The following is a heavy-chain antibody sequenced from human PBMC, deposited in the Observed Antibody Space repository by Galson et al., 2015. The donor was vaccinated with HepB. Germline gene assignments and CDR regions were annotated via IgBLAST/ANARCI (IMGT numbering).Heavy chain of an antibody. CDR2: IDSTTSYI. D-gene: IGHD5-12*01. V-gene: IGHV3-21*01. J-gene: IGHJ5*02. CDR1: GFTFSSYS. CDR3: ARDRLPDIVMSRYENWFDP. Sequence: SLRLSCAASGFTFSSYSMNWVRQAPGKGLEWVSSIDSTTSYIYQADSVRGRFTISRDNAKDSLYLQMHNLRAEDTAIYYCARDRLPDIVMSRYENWFDPWGQGTLVTVSS.